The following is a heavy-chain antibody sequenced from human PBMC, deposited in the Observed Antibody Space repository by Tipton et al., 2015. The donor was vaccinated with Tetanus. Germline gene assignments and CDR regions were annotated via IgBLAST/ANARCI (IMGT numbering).Heavy chain of an antibody. CDR2: IYYSGST. Sequence: TLSLTCSVSGGSISSYFWSWIRQSPGQGLEWIGLIYYSGSTRYNPSLKSRVTISVDTSKNQLPLKLTSVTAADTAVYYCASMTPVDWYFDLWGRGTLVTVSS. D-gene: IGHD4-23*01. CDR3: ASMTPVDWYFDL. J-gene: IGHJ2*01. CDR1: GGSISSYF. V-gene: IGHV4-59*01.